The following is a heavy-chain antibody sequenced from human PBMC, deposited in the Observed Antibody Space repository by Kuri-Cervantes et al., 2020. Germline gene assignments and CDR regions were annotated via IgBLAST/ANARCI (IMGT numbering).Heavy chain of an antibody. D-gene: IGHD3-9*01. V-gene: IGHV3-7*01. J-gene: IGHJ5*02. Sequence: GGSLRLSCAASGFTFSSYSMNWVRQAPGKGLEWVANIKQGGSEKYYVDSVKGRFTISRDNAKNSLYLQMNSLRAEDTAVYYCAREVYYDILSQYSEGFDPWGQGTLVTVSS. CDR3: AREVYYDILSQYSEGFDP. CDR1: GFTFSSYS. CDR2: IKQGGSEK.